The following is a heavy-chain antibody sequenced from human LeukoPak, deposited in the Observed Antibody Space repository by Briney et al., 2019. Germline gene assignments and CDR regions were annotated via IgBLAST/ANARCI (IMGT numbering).Heavy chain of an antibody. CDR1: GGSISSGDYY. D-gene: IGHD5-24*01. CDR3: ARAWGGDGYNLAYYYYGMDV. J-gene: IGHJ6*02. V-gene: IGHV4-30-4*01. Sequence: SETLSLTCTVSGGSISSGDYYWSWIRQPPGKGLEWIGYIYYSGSTYYNPSLKSRVTISVDTSKNQFSLKLSSVTAADTAVYYCARAWGGDGYNLAYYYYGMDVWGQGTTVTVSS. CDR2: IYYSGST.